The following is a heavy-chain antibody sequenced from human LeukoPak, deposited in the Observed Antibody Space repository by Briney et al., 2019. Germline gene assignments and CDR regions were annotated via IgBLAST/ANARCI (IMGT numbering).Heavy chain of an antibody. Sequence: SVKVSCKASGGTFSSYAISWVRQAPGQGLEWMGRIIPILGIANYAQKFQGRVTITADKSTSTAYMELSSLRSEDTAVYYCARGIAALYYYGMDVWGQGTTVTVSS. CDR2: IIPILGIA. D-gene: IGHD6-13*01. CDR1: GGTFSSYA. J-gene: IGHJ6*02. V-gene: IGHV1-69*04. CDR3: ARGIAALYYYGMDV.